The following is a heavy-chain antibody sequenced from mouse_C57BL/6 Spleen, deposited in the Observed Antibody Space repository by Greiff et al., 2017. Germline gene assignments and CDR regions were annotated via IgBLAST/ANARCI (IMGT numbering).Heavy chain of an antibody. Sequence: QVQLKESGPELVKPGASVKISCKASGYSFTSYYIHWVKQRPGQGLEWIGWIYPGSGNTKYNEKFKGKATLTADTSSSTAYMQLSSLTSEDSAVYYCARRTTVVVDYWGQGTTLTVSS. D-gene: IGHD1-1*01. CDR3: ARRTTVVVDY. CDR1: GYSFTSYY. CDR2: IYPGSGNT. J-gene: IGHJ2*01. V-gene: IGHV1-66*01.